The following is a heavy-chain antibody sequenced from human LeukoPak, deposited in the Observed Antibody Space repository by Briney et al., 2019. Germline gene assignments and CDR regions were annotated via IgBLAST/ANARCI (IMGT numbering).Heavy chain of an antibody. CDR1: GYTLTELS. Sequence: GASVKVSCKVSGYTLTELSMHWVRQAPGKGLEWMGGFDPEDGETIYAQKFQGRVTMPEDTSTDTACMELSSLRSEDTAVYYCATVNNWNDVWFDPWGQGTLVTVSS. CDR2: FDPEDGET. J-gene: IGHJ5*02. D-gene: IGHD1-1*01. V-gene: IGHV1-24*01. CDR3: ATVNNWNDVWFDP.